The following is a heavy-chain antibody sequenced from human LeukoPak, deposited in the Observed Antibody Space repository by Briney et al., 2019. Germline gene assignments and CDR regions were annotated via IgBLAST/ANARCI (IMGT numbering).Heavy chain of an antibody. J-gene: IGHJ4*02. Sequence: GGSLGLSCAASGFSFSTYAMNWVRQAPGKGLEWVSVISGSGTTTNYADSVKGRFTISRDNSKNTLYLQMNSLRAEDTAVYYCARDLSGSGSYLDYWGQGTLVTVSS. CDR1: GFSFSTYA. CDR3: ARDLSGSGSYLDY. CDR2: ISGSGTTT. V-gene: IGHV3-23*01. D-gene: IGHD3-10*01.